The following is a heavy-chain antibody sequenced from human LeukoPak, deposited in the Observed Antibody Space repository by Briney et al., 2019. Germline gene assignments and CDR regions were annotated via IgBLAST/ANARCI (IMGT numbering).Heavy chain of an antibody. CDR2: ISYDGSNK. D-gene: IGHD3-22*01. J-gene: IGHJ3*02. CDR3: GSEWRITMIVVVEPDAFDI. Sequence: GGSLRLSCAASGFTFSSYGMHWVRQAPGKGLEWVAVISYDGSNKYYADSVKGRFTISRDNSKNTLYLQMNSLRAEDTAVYYCGSEWRITMIVVVEPDAFDIWGQGTMVTVSS. CDR1: GFTFSSYG. V-gene: IGHV3-30*03.